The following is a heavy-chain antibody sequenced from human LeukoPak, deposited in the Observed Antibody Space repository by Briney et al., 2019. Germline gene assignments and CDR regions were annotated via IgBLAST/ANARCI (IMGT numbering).Heavy chain of an antibody. Sequence: GGSLRLSCAASGFTFSSYSMNWVRQAPGKGLEWVAVISYDGSNKYYADSVKGRFTISRDNSKNTLYLQMNSLRAEDTAVYYCARVRSQDDYYDSSGYYGPADYWGQGTLVTVSS. J-gene: IGHJ4*02. CDR2: ISYDGSNK. CDR1: GFTFSSYS. V-gene: IGHV3-30*03. CDR3: ARVRSQDDYYDSSGYYGPADY. D-gene: IGHD3-22*01.